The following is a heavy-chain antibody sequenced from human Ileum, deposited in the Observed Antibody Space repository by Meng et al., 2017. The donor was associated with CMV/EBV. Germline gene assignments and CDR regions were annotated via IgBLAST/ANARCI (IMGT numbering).Heavy chain of an antibody. CDR1: GFTFSSYA. Sequence: GESLKISCAASGFTFSSYAMSWVRPAPGKGLEWVSGIGDSGGTTNYGDSVKGRFTISRDNSKNTLYLQMNSLRGEDTAVYWCVRRHNYAFDYWGQGILVTVSS. CDR3: VRRHNYAFDY. D-gene: IGHD5-18*01. CDR2: IGDSGGTT. V-gene: IGHV3-23*01. J-gene: IGHJ4*02.